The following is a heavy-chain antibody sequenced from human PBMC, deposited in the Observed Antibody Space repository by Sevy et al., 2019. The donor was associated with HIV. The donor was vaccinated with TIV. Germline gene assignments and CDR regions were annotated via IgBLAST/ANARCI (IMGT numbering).Heavy chain of an antibody. CDR3: ARVYCGGDCYQGGAFDI. CDR2: INHSGST. V-gene: IGHV4-34*01. J-gene: IGHJ3*02. Sequence: SETLSLTCAVYGGSFSGYYWSWIRQPPGKGLEWIGEINHSGSTNYNPSLKSRVTISVDTSKIQFSLKLSSVTAADTAVYYCARVYCGGDCYQGGAFDIWGQGTMVTVSS. D-gene: IGHD2-21*02. CDR1: GGSFSGYY.